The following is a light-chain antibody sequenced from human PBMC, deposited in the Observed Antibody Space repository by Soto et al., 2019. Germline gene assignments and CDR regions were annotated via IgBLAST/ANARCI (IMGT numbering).Light chain of an antibody. J-gene: IGKJ5*01. V-gene: IGKV3-11*01. CDR1: QSVSSY. Sequence: EIVMTQSPVTLSVSPGERVTLSCSASQSVSSYLAWYQQKPGQAPRLLIYDASNRATGISARFSGSGSGTDFTLTISSLEPEDFAVYYCQQRSNWPPSITFGQGTRLEIK. CDR2: DAS. CDR3: QQRSNWPPSIT.